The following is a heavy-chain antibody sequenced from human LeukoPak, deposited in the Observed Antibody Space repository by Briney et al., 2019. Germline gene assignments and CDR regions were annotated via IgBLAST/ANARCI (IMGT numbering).Heavy chain of an antibody. Sequence: SETLSLTCTVSGYSISSGYYWGWIRQPPGKGLEWIGSIYHSGSTYYNPSLKSRVTISVDTSKNQFSLKLSPVTAADTAVYYCARDLPAFDPWGQGTLVTVSS. J-gene: IGHJ5*02. CDR3: ARDLPAFDP. CDR1: GYSISSGYY. CDR2: IYHSGST. V-gene: IGHV4-38-2*02.